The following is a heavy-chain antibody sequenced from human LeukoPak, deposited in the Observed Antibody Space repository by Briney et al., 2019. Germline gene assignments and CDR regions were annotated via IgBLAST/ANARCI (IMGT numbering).Heavy chain of an antibody. CDR3: ASPSTDTWYFDY. J-gene: IGHJ4*02. Sequence: PSETLSLTCTVSGYSISSGYYWGWIRQPPGKGLEWIGSIYHSGSTYYNPSLKSRVTISVDTSKNQFSLKLSSVTAADTAVYYCASPSTDTWYFDYWGQGIVVAVSS. CDR1: GYSISSGYY. D-gene: IGHD4-11*01. CDR2: IYHSGST. V-gene: IGHV4-38-2*02.